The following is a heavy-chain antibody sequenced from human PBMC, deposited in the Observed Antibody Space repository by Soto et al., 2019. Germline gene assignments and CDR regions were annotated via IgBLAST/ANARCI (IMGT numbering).Heavy chain of an antibody. D-gene: IGHD6-13*01. J-gene: IGHJ4*02. V-gene: IGHV3-23*01. CDR1: GFTFSSHA. CDR2: LSDSGGST. Sequence: GGSLRLSCTASGFTFSSHAMTWVRQAPGKGLEWVSGLSDSGGSTYYADSVKGRFTISRDNSMNTLFLQMNTLRAEDTAVYYCAKVSSSWYSGFFDLWGQGTLVTVSS. CDR3: AKVSSSWYSGFFDL.